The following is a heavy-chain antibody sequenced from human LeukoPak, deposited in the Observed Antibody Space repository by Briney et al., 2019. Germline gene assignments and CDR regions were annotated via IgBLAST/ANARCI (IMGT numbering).Heavy chain of an antibody. J-gene: IGHJ4*02. Sequence: PGGSLRLSCAASGFTVSTNYMSWVRQAPGKGLEWVSLLYSGGSTYYADSVKGRFTISRDNSKNTLYLQMNSLTAEDTAVYYCARTFLSGGGYKVGYFDYWGQGTLVTVSS. CDR3: ARTFLSGGGYKVGYFDY. D-gene: IGHD5-24*01. CDR1: GFTVSTNY. CDR2: LYSGGST. V-gene: IGHV3-53*01.